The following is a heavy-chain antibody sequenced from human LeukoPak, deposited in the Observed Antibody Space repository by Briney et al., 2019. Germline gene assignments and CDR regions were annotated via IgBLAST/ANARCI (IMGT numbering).Heavy chain of an antibody. V-gene: IGHV3-7*03. CDR2: INQNGNEK. Sequence: GRSLRLSCAASGFTFSSYGMHWVRQAPGKGLEWVANINQNGNEKYYVDSVKGRFTISRENAKNSLYLLMSSLRAEDTAVYYCARQNTPHGNFDYWGQGTLVTVSS. CDR3: ARQNTPHGNFDY. CDR1: GFTFSSYG. D-gene: IGHD1-26*01. J-gene: IGHJ4*02.